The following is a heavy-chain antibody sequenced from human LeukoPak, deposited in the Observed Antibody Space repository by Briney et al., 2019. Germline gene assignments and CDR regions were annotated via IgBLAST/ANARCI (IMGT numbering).Heavy chain of an antibody. Sequence: GGSLRLSCAASGFTFSNYAVHWVRQAPGKGLEWVAVISYDGSTKYYADSVKGRFTISRDNSKSTLYLQMNSLRAEDTAVYYCAKESGSRSYGAYFPHWGQGTLVTVSS. D-gene: IGHD6-13*01. CDR1: GFTFSNYA. V-gene: IGHV3-30*04. CDR2: ISYDGSTK. J-gene: IGHJ1*01. CDR3: AKESGSRSYGAYFPH.